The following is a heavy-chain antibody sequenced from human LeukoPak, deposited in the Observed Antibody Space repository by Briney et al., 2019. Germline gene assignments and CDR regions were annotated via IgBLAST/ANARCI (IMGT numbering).Heavy chain of an antibody. J-gene: IGHJ3*02. V-gene: IGHV3-11*05. CDR3: ARVRKYSSGWYDAFDI. CDR1: GFTFSNYA. CDR2: ISSSSSYT. Sequence: GGSLRLSCAASGFTFSNYAMHWVRQAPGKGLEWVSYISSSSSYTNYADSVKGRFTISRDNAKNSLYLQMNSLRAEDTAVYYCARVRKYSSGWYDAFDIWGQGTMVTVSS. D-gene: IGHD6-19*01.